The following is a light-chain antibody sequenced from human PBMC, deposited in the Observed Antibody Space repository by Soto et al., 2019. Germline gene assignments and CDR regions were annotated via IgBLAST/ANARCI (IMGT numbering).Light chain of an antibody. J-gene: IGKJ3*01. CDR1: QSISSY. Sequence: DIQMTQSPSSLSASVGDRVTITCRASQSISSYLNWYQQKPGKAPKLLIYAASSLQSGVPSRFSGSGSGTDFTLTISSLQPEDFATYYCRQSYSHLTFGPGTKVDIK. CDR3: RQSYSHLT. V-gene: IGKV1-39*01. CDR2: AAS.